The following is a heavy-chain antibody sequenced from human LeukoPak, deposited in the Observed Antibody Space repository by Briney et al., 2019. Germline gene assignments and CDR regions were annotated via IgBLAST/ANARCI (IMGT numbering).Heavy chain of an antibody. J-gene: IGHJ6*03. D-gene: IGHD2-15*01. CDR2: IKQDGSER. CDR3: ARGANFCGGGSCRNYYYYYMDV. CDR1: GFTFSSYW. Sequence: PGGSLRLSCAASGFTFSSYWMSWVRQAPGKGLEWVANIKQDGSERYYVDSVKGRFTISRDNAKNSLYLQMNSLRAEDTAVYYCARGANFCGGGSCRNYYYYYMDVWGKGTTVTISS. V-gene: IGHV3-7*03.